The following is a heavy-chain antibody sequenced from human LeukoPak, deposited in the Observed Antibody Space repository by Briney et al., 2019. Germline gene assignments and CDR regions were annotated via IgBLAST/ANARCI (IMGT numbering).Heavy chain of an antibody. Sequence: SETLSLTCTVSGGSISSYYWSWIRQPPGKGLEWIGYIYYSGSTNYNPSLKRRVTISVETSKNQFSLKLSSVTAADTAVYYCARGNYYDPDWFDPWGQGTLVTVSS. CDR1: GGSISSYY. V-gene: IGHV4-59*01. CDR2: IYYSGST. J-gene: IGHJ5*02. CDR3: ARGNYYDPDWFDP. D-gene: IGHD3-22*01.